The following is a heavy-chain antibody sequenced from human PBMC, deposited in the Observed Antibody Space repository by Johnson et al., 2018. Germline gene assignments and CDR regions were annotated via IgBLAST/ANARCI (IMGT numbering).Heavy chain of an antibody. CDR2: ISYDGSNK. CDR3: ARTYSSGWPEYFQH. J-gene: IGHJ1*01. V-gene: IGHV3-30*03. CDR1: GFTFSSYG. Sequence: QVQLVESGGGVVQPGRSLRLSCAASGFTFSSYGMHWVRQAPGQGLEWVAVISYDGSNKYHADSVKGRFTISRENSQNTLYLQMNSLRAEATAVYYCARTYSSGWPEYFQHWGQGTLVTVSS. D-gene: IGHD6-19*01.